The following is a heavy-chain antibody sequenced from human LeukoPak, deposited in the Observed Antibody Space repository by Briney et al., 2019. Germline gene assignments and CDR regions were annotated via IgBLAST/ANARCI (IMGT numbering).Heavy chain of an antibody. CDR2: IYYSGST. J-gene: IGHJ3*02. V-gene: IGHV4-30-4*08. CDR1: GGSISSGDYY. D-gene: IGHD1-14*01. CDR3: ASLPEGTEDAFDI. Sequence: PSETLSLTCTVSGGSISSGDYYWSWIRQPPGKGPEWIGYIYYSGSTYYNPSLKSRVTISVDTSKNQFSLKLSSVTAADTAVYYCASLPEGTEDAFDIWGQGTMVTVSS.